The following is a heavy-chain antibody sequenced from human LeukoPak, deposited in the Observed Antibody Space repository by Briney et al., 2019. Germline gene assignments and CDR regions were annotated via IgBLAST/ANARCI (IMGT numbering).Heavy chain of an antibody. J-gene: IGHJ5*02. CDR1: GFTFSSYA. Sequence: GGSLRLSCAASGFTFSSYAMHWVRQAPGKGLEWVAVISYDGSNKYYADSVKGRFTISRDNSKNTLYLQMNSLRAEDTAVYYCASPQGDPWGQGTPVTVSS. CDR2: ISYDGSNK. CDR3: ASPQGDP. V-gene: IGHV3-30*04.